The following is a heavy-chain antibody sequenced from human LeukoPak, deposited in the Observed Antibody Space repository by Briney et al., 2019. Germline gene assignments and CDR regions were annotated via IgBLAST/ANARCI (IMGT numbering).Heavy chain of an antibody. CDR3: ARDSYGRPEY. D-gene: IGHD4-17*01. CDR2: ISGSGGST. CDR1: GFTFDDYA. V-gene: IGHV3-20*04. Sequence: GGSLRLSCAASGFTFDDYAMHWVRQAPGKGLEWVSGISGSGGSTYYADSVKGRFTISRDNAKNSLYLQMNSLRAEDTAVYYCARDSYGRPEYWGQGTLVTVSS. J-gene: IGHJ4*02.